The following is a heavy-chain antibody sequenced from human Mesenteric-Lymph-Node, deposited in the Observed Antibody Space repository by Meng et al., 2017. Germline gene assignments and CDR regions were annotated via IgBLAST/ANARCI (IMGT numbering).Heavy chain of an antibody. V-gene: IGHV3-30*04. CDR2: ISYDGSNK. J-gene: IGHJ4*02. CDR3: VRDGYNLVDY. CDR1: GFTFSSYA. D-gene: IGHD5-24*01. Sequence: GESLKISCAASGFTFSSYAMHWVRQAPGKGLEWVAVISYDGSNKYYADSVKGRFTISRDNGKKSLYLQMNSLRAEDTAVYYCVRDGYNLVDYWGQGTLVTVSS.